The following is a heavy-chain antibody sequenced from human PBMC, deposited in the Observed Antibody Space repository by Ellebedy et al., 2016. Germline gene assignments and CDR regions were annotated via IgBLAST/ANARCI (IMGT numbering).Heavy chain of an antibody. D-gene: IGHD2-15*01. J-gene: IGHJ4*02. CDR3: VKLDSSYCSGGSCYSSLAVAVDY. Sequence: GESLKISCAASGFTFSSYGMHWVRQAPGKGLEWVAVIWYDGSNKYYADSVTGRFTISRDNSKNTLYLQMSSLRAEDTAVYYCVKLDSSYCSGGSCYSSLAVAVDYWGQGTLVTVSS. V-gene: IGHV3-30*02. CDR1: GFTFSSYG. CDR2: IWYDGSNK.